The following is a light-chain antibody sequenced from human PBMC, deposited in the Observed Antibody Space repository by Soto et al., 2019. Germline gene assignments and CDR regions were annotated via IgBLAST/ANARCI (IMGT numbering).Light chain of an antibody. Sequence: SYELTQPPSVSVAPGQTARISCGGNDIGTKRVHWYQQRPGQAPVLVVYDNSDRPSGTPERFSGSNPGNTATLTISRVEAGDEAEYYCQVWDSSSDWVFGGGTKVTVL. J-gene: IGLJ3*02. CDR2: DNS. CDR3: QVWDSSSDWV. CDR1: DIGTKR. V-gene: IGLV3-21*02.